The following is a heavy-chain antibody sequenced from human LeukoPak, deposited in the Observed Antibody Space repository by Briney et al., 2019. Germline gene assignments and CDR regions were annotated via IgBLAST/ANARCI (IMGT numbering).Heavy chain of an antibody. D-gene: IGHD5-12*01. CDR2: INHSGST. V-gene: IGHV4-34*01. CDR1: GGSFSGYY. J-gene: IGHJ6*02. CDR3: ARCVDIVATIYYYYYGMDV. Sequence: SETLSLTCAVYGGSFSGYYWSWIRQPPGKGLEWIGEINHSGSTNYNPSLKSRVTISVDTSKNQFSLKLSSVTAADTAVYYCARCVDIVATIYYYYYGMDVWGQGTTVTVSS.